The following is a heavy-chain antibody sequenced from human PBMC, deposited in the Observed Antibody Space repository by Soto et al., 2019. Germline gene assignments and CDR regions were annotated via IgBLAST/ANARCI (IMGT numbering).Heavy chain of an antibody. V-gene: IGHV4-34*01. Sequence: ETLSLTCAVYGGSFSGYYWSWIRQPPGKGLEWIGEINHSGSTNYNPSLKSRVTISVDTSKNQFSLKLSSVTAADTAVYYCASPHLFDYDFWSGDYYYYGMDVWGQGTTVTVSS. CDR1: GGSFSGYY. CDR2: INHSGST. CDR3: ASPHLFDYDFWSGDYYYYGMDV. J-gene: IGHJ6*02. D-gene: IGHD3-3*01.